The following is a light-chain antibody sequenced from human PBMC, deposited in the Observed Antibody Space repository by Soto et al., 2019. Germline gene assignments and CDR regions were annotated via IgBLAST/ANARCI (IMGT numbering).Light chain of an antibody. V-gene: IGLV2-23*02. J-gene: IGLJ3*02. CDR1: SSDVGSYNL. Sequence: QSALTQPASVSGSPGQSITISCTGTSSDVGSYNLVSWYQQHPGKAPKFMISEVTKRPSGVSTRFSGSKSGNTASLTISGLQADDESDYYCCSYAGSGTWVFGGGTKVTVL. CDR3: CSYAGSGTWV. CDR2: EVT.